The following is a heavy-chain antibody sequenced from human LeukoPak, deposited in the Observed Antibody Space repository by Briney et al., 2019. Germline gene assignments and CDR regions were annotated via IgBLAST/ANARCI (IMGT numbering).Heavy chain of an antibody. D-gene: IGHD2-2*01. V-gene: IGHV3-23*01. CDR3: AKDLQLGDIVVVPGFPMDV. Sequence: GSLRLSCAASGFTFSNSWMSWVRQAPGKGLEWVSAISGSGGSTYYADSVKGRFTISRDNSKNTLHLQMNSLRAEDTAVYYCAKDLQLGDIVVVPGFPMDVWGKGTTVTVSS. CDR2: ISGSGGST. J-gene: IGHJ6*04. CDR1: GFTFSNSW.